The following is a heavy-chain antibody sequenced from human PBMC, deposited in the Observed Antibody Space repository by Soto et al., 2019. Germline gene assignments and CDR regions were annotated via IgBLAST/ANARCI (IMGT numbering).Heavy chain of an antibody. CDR3: AIYGSSTSVYYYYYYMDV. CDR2: IYPGDSDT. J-gene: IGHJ6*03. D-gene: IGHD2-2*01. CDR1: GYSFTSYW. Sequence: PGESLKISCKGSGYSFTSYWIGWVRQMPGKGLEWMGIIYPGDSDTRYSPSFQGQVTISADKSISTAYLQWSSLKASDTAMYYIAIYGSSTSVYYYYYYMDVWGKGTTVTVSS. V-gene: IGHV5-51*01.